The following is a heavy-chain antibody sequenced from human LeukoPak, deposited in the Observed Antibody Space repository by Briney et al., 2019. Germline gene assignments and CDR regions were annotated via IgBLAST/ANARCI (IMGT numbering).Heavy chain of an antibody. CDR2: INPNSGGT. CDR3: ARSLVVAGTPLFNS. V-gene: IGHV1-2*02. Sequence: ASVKVSFRASGYTFTVYYMHWVRPAPGQGGEWMGWINPNSGGTNYTQKFQGRVTMTRDTSISTAYMELSRLRSDDTAVYYCARSLVVAGTPLFNSWGQGTLVTVSS. D-gene: IGHD2-15*01. CDR1: GYTFTVYY. J-gene: IGHJ4*02.